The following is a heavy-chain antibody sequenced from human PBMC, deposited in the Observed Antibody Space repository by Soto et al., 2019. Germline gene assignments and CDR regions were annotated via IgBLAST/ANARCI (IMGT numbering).Heavy chain of an antibody. J-gene: IGHJ5*02. CDR1: GGSFSGYY. Sequence: SETLSLTCAVYGGSFSGYYWSWIRQPPGKGLEWIGEINHSGSTNYNPSLKSRVTISVDTSKNQFSLKLSSVTAADTAVYYCARFLQQLPTNWFDPWGQGTLVTVSS. D-gene: IGHD6-13*01. V-gene: IGHV4-34*01. CDR2: INHSGST. CDR3: ARFLQQLPTNWFDP.